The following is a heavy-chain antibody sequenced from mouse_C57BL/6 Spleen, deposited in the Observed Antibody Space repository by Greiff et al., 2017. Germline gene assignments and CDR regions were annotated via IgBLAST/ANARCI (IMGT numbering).Heavy chain of an antibody. J-gene: IGHJ4*01. CDR3: AEGGYDGAMDY. CDR1: GYSITSGYD. CDR2: ISYSGST. V-gene: IGHV3-1*01. D-gene: IGHD2-2*01. Sequence: VQLQQSGPGMVKPSQSLSLTCTVTGYSITSGYDWHWIRHFPGNKLEWMGYISYSGSTNYNPSLKSRISITHDTSKNHFFLKLNSVTTEDTATYYCAEGGYDGAMDYWGQGTSVTVSS.